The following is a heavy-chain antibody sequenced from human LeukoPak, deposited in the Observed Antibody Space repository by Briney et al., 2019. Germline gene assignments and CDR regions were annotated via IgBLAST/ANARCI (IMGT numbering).Heavy chain of an antibody. CDR1: GGSISSYY. V-gene: IGHV4-59*01. Sequence: PSETLSLTCTVSGGSISSYYWSWIRQPPGKGLEWIGYIYYSGSTNYNPSLKSRVTISVDTSKNQFSLKLSPVTAADTAVYYCARAGLDIVVTTAPPGGMDVWGQGTTVTVSS. CDR2: IYYSGST. J-gene: IGHJ6*02. CDR3: ARAGLDIVVTTAPPGGMDV. D-gene: IGHD2-15*01.